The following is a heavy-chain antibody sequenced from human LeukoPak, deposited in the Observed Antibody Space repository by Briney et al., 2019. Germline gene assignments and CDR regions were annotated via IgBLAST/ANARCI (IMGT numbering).Heavy chain of an antibody. CDR3: ARDRPIFDSSSSSGSFDY. D-gene: IGHD6-6*01. CDR1: GYTFTSYG. J-gene: IGHJ4*02. Sequence: ASVKVSCKASGYTFTSYGISWVRHAPGQGLEWMGWISAYNGNTNYAQKLQGRVTMTTDTSTSTAYMELRSLRSDDTAVYYCARDRPIFDSSSSSGSFDYWGQGTLVTVSS. CDR2: ISAYNGNT. V-gene: IGHV1-18*01.